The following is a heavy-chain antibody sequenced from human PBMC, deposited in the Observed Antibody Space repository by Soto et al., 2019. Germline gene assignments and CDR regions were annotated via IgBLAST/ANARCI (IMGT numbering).Heavy chain of an antibody. CDR2: ISYDGSNK. CDR3: AKDLVSNGAHEDPRDPMDL. CDR1: GFTFSSYG. Sequence: QVQLVESGGGVVQPGRSLRLSCAVSGFTFSSYGMHWVRQAPDKGLEWVSVISYDGSNKYYADSVKGRFTISRDNSKNTLYLQMNRLRTEDTCVYYCAKDLVSNGAHEDPRDPMDLWGQGTTVTASS. D-gene: IGHD4-17*01. V-gene: IGHV3-30*18. J-gene: IGHJ6*02.